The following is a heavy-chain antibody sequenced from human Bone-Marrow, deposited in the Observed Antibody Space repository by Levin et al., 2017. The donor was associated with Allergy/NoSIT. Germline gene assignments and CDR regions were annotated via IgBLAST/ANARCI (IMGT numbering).Heavy chain of an antibody. Sequence: GGSLRLSCAASGFSFSSFGMHWVRQAPGKGLEWLAVISYDGSNKFYAESVKGRFTISRDNSKNTLSLQMSSLRLEDTAIYYCVRDRTRGIAVTGTFFDSWGQGSHVIVSS. CDR1: GFSFSSFG. V-gene: IGHV3-30*19. CDR3: VRDRTRGIAVTGTFFDS. CDR2: ISYDGSNK. J-gene: IGHJ4*02. D-gene: IGHD6-19*01.